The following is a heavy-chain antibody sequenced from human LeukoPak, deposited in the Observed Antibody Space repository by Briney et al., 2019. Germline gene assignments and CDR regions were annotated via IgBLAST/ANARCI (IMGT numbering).Heavy chain of an antibody. D-gene: IGHD3-9*01. Sequence: PGGSLRLSCAASGFTFSSHWMHWVRQAPGKGLVWVSRINSDGSSISYADSVKGRFTISGDNTKNSLYLQMNSLRTEDTAFYYCARPYDNVTGYLDYWGQGTLVTVSS. J-gene: IGHJ4*02. CDR3: ARPYDNVTGYLDY. CDR2: INSDGSSI. CDR1: GFTFSSHW. V-gene: IGHV3-74*01.